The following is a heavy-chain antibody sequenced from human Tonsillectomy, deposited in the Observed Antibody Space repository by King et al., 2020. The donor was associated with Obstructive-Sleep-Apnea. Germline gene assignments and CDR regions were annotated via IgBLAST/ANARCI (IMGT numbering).Heavy chain of an antibody. Sequence: VQLVESGGGLVQPGGSLRLSCAASGFTLSRYWMHWVRQAPGKGLVWVSGIKSDGSSTSYADSVKGRFTMSRDNAKNTLYLQMNSLRAEDTAVYYCARERYGDYGVDYWGQGTLLTVSS. CDR2: IKSDGSST. V-gene: IGHV3-74*01. CDR3: ARERYGDYGVDY. CDR1: GFTLSRYW. D-gene: IGHD4-17*01. J-gene: IGHJ4*02.